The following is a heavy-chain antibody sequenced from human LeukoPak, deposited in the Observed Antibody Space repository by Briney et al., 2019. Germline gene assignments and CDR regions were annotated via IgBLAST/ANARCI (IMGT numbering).Heavy chain of an antibody. CDR3: ARDLSGYSDY. CDR2: ISDADGSIT. J-gene: IGHJ4*02. CDR1: GFTFSSYG. V-gene: IGHV3-74*01. Sequence: GRSLRLSCAASGFTFSSYGMHWVRQAPGKGLVWVSRISDADGSITDYADSVRGRFTISRDTAKNTLYLEMNSLGAEDTAVYYCARDLSGYSDYWGQGTLVTVSS. D-gene: IGHD2-15*01.